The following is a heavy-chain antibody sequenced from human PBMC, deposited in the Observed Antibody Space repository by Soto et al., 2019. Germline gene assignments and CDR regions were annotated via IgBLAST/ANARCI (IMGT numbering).Heavy chain of an antibody. J-gene: IGHJ6*03. CDR2: VSYDGNHK. D-gene: IGHD6-13*01. V-gene: IGHV3-30*18. CDR3: AKDVGQQLVLNYFMDV. CDR1: GFTFRSFG. Sequence: QVQLVESGGGVIQPGTSLSLSCGSSGFTFRSFGMYWVRQAPGKGLEWVAVVSYDGNHKYYADSVKGRFTVSRDNAKNMLYLQMNSLRGEDTAVYYCAKDVGQQLVLNYFMDVWGQGTTVTVSS.